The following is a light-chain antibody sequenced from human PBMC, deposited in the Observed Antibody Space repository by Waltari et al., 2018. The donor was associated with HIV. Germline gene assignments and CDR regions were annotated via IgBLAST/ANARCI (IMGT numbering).Light chain of an antibody. CDR2: DFS. V-gene: IGLV3-21*02. Sequence: SYVLTQPPSVSVAPGQTARIPCVGDIPENKNVHWYQQKPGQAPVLVIYDFSGRPSGIPERFSGSNAGNTATLTISRVEAGDEADYYCQVWYVITNHLIFGGGTKLTVL. CDR3: QVWYVITNHLI. J-gene: IGLJ2*01. CDR1: IPENKN.